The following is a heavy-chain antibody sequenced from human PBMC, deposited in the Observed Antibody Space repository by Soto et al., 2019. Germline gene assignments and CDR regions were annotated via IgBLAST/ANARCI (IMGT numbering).Heavy chain of an antibody. CDR2: INGDNGNT. J-gene: IGHJ4*02. CDR1: GYTFSTYA. D-gene: IGHD3-22*01. CDR3: ARDPHYYDTTGYCLDY. V-gene: IGHV1-3*01. Sequence: QVQLVQSGAEVKKPGASVKVSCKASGYTFSTYAMHWVRQAPGQRLEWMGWINGDNGNTRYSQKFQGRVTITRDTSASTAYMELSSLRSEDTAVYYCARDPHYYDTTGYCLDYWGPGTLVTVSS.